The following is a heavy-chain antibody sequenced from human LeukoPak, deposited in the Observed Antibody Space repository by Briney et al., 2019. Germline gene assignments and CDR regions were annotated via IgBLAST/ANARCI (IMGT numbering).Heavy chain of an antibody. J-gene: IGHJ4*02. CDR1: GYTFTKYY. V-gene: IGHV1-46*01. CDR2: IKPSDGGT. CDR3: TRVYFDSSGYMFDY. Sequence: ASVKVSCKASGYTFTKYYIHWVRQAPGQGLEWMGIIKPSDGGTRYAQKFQGRVTMTKDTSPSTVYMELRSLRPEDTAFYYCTRVYFDSSGYMFDYWGQGTLVTVSS. D-gene: IGHD3-22*01.